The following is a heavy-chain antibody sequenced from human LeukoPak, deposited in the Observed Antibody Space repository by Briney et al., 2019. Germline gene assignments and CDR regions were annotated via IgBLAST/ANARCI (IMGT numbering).Heavy chain of an antibody. CDR3: AKNGVVVGVSDY. V-gene: IGHV3-23*01. D-gene: IGHD2-15*01. CDR1: GFTFSSYA. CDR2: ISGSGGST. Sequence: GGSLRLSCAASGFTFSSYAMNWVRQAPGKGLEWVSAISGSGGSTYYADSVKGRFTISRDNAKNSLSLQMNSLRGEDTAVYYCAKNGVVVGVSDYWGQGTLVTVSS. J-gene: IGHJ4*02.